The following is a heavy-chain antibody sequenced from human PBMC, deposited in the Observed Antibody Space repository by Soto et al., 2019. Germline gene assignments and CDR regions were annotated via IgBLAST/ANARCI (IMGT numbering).Heavy chain of an antibody. CDR3: AKSSPWVLGFDF. Sequence: EQLMESGGGFVQPGKSLRLSCAASGFTFSVYAMHWVRQAPGKGLEWVAVISRDGRITDYGDSVKGRFTVSRDSSQSTVYPQMHTLRPEDTAVYHCAKSSPWVLGFDFWGQGTLVTVSS. J-gene: IGHJ4*02. V-gene: IGHV3-30*18. D-gene: IGHD2-2*03. CDR1: GFTFSVYA. CDR2: ISRDGRIT.